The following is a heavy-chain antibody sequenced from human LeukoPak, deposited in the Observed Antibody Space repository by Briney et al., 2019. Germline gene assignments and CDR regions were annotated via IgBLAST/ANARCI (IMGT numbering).Heavy chain of an antibody. CDR2: INVSPAYI. CDR1: GFSFSSYS. J-gene: IGHJ3*02. V-gene: IGHV3-21*01. Sequence: GESLRLSCAASGFSFSSYSMTWVRQARGKGLEWVSSINVSPAYISYADSVKGRFTISRVNAKNSLYLHVNSLTAEDTAVYFCARDLNWGAGALDIWGQGTMVTVSS. CDR3: ARDLNWGAGALDI. D-gene: IGHD7-27*01.